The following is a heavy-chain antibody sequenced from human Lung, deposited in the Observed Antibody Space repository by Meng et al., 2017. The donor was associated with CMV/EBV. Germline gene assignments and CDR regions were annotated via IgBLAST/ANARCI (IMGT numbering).Heavy chain of an antibody. CDR1: GGSISSSSYY. Sequence: QLQPQESGPGQVQPSETLSLTCSVSGGSISSSSYYWGWIRQSPGKGLEWIGSIYFSGNTYYNPSLKSRVTMSVGTAQNKFSLTLRSVTAADTAVYYCVTETGYNYDNWGQGALVTVSS. D-gene: IGHD5-24*01. CDR2: IYFSGNT. CDR3: VTETGYNYDN. V-gene: IGHV4-39*07. J-gene: IGHJ4*02.